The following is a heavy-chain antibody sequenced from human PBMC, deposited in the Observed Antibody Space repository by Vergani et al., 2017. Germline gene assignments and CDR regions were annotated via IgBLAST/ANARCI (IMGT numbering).Heavy chain of an antibody. J-gene: IGHJ6*03. Sequence: QVQLVQSGAEVKKPGSSVKVSCKASGGTFSSYAISWVRQAPGQGLEWMGGIIPIFGTANYAQKFQGRVTITAAKSTSTAYMELSSLRSEDTAVYYCARDRGVWGRYYYYMDVWGKGTTVTVSS. CDR3: ARDRGVWGRYYYYMDV. CDR1: GGTFSSYA. V-gene: IGHV1-69*06. D-gene: IGHD3-10*01. CDR2: IIPIFGTA.